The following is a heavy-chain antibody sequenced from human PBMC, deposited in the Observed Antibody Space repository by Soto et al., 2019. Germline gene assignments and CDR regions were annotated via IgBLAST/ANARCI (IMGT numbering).Heavy chain of an antibody. Sequence: SETLSLTCTVSGGSISSYYWSWIRQPPGKGLEWIGYIYYSGSTNYNPSLKSRVTISVNTSKNQFSLKLSSGTAADTAVYYCARVPGWGSSWYSFDIWGQGTMVTVSS. CDR2: IYYSGST. J-gene: IGHJ3*02. CDR3: ARVPGWGSSWYSFDI. D-gene: IGHD6-13*01. V-gene: IGHV4-59*01. CDR1: GGSISSYY.